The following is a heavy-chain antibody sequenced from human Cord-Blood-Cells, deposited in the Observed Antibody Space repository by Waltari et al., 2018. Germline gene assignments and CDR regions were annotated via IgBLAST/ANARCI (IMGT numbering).Heavy chain of an antibody. CDR3: TRRDGANSYDY. V-gene: IGHV3-73*02. D-gene: IGHD1-7*01. CDR2: IRSKANSYAT. Sequence: EVQLVESGGGLVQPGGSLKLSCAASGFTFRGSATHWVRGASGKGLEWVGRIRSKANSYATAYAASVKGRFTISRDDSKNTAYLQMNSLKTEDTAVYYCTRRDGANSYDYWGQGTLVTVSS. CDR1: GFTFRGSA. J-gene: IGHJ4*02.